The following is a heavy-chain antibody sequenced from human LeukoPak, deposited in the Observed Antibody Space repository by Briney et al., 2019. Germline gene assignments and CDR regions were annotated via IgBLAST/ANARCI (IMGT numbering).Heavy chain of an antibody. CDR3: ARENYDILTGYRHYADY. CDR1: GGSISSSSYY. D-gene: IGHD3-9*01. J-gene: IGHJ4*02. CDR2: IYYSGST. V-gene: IGHV4-39*07. Sequence: SETLSLTCTVSGGSISSSSYYWGWIRQPPGKGLEWIGSIYYSGSTYYNPSLKSRVTISVDTSKNQFSLKLSSVTAADTAVYYCARENYDILTGYRHYADYWGQGTLVTVSS.